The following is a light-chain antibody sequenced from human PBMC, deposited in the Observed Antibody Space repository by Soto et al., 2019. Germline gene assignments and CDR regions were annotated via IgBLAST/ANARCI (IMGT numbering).Light chain of an antibody. CDR3: QSYDSSLSGSYV. CDR1: SSNIGAGYD. CDR2: GNS. V-gene: IGLV1-40*01. Sequence: QSVLTQPPSVSGAPGQRVTIPCTGSSSNIGAGYDVHWYQQLPGTAPKLLIYGNSNRPSGVPDRFSGSKSGTSASLAITGLQAEDEADYYCQSYDSSLSGSYVFGTWTKLPVL. J-gene: IGLJ1*01.